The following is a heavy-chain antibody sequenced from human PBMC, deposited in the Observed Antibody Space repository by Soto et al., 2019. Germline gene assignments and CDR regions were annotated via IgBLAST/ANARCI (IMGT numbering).Heavy chain of an antibody. CDR3: ARATSGTYYYDSSGYCLFDY. Sequence: SETLSLTCTVSGGSISSGDYYWSWIRQPPGKGLEWIGYIYYSGSTYYNPSLKSRVTISVDTSKNQFSLKLSSVTAADTVVYYCARATSGTYYYDSSGYCLFDYWGQGTLVTVSS. V-gene: IGHV4-30-4*01. CDR1: GGSISSGDYY. CDR2: IYYSGST. J-gene: IGHJ4*02. D-gene: IGHD3-22*01.